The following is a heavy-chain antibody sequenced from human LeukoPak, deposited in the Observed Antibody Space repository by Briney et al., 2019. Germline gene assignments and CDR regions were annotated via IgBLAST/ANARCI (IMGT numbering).Heavy chain of an antibody. V-gene: IGHV3-23*01. CDR1: GFTFSSYA. J-gene: IGHJ4*02. CDR3: ARDSPYSGNYSPIDY. CDR2: ISGSGGST. D-gene: IGHD1-26*01. Sequence: GGSLRLSCAASGFTFSSYAMSWVRQAPGKGLEWVSAISGSGGSTYYADSVKGRFTISRDNSKNTLYLQMNSLRAEDTAVYYCARDSPYSGNYSPIDYWGQGTLVTVSS.